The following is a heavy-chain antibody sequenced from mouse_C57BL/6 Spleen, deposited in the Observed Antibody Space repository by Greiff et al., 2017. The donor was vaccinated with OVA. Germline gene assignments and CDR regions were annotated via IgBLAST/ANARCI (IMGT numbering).Heavy chain of an antibody. V-gene: IGHV1-5*01. CDR3: TRSDYYGSSDDWDCDV. CDR2: IYPGNSDT. D-gene: IGHD1-1*01. Sequence: VQLQQSGTVLARPGASVKMSCKTSGYTFTSYWMHWVKQRPGQGLEWIGAIYPGNSDTSYNPKFKGKAKLTAVTSASTAYMELSSLTNEDSAVYYCTRSDYYGSSDDWDCDVWRTGTTVTVSS. CDR1: GYTFTSYW. J-gene: IGHJ1*03.